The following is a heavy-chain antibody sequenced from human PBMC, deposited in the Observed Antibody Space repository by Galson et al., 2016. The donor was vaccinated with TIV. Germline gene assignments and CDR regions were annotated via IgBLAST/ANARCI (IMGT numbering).Heavy chain of an antibody. Sequence: SLRLSCAASGISVNNDWMHWVRQSPEEGLVWVARIDTDGTTTYYADSVKGRFSISRDNAKNTVYLQMNNLIADDTAVYYCVRDRLGWHWGQGTLLTVSS. CDR3: VRDRLGWH. J-gene: IGHJ1*01. CDR1: GISVNNDW. CDR2: IDTDGTTT. V-gene: IGHV3-74*01. D-gene: IGHD3-16*01.